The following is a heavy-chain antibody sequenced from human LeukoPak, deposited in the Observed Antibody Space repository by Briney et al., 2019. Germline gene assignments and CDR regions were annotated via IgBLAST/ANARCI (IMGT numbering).Heavy chain of an antibody. Sequence: SETLSLTCTVSGGSISSSSYSWGWIRQPPGKGLEWIGSIYYSGSTYYNPSLKSRVTISVDTSKNQFSLKLSSVTAADTAVYYCARPLVAGLSENDAFDIWGQGTMVTVSS. D-gene: IGHD6-19*01. V-gene: IGHV4-39*01. CDR3: ARPLVAGLSENDAFDI. CDR2: IYYSGST. CDR1: GGSISSSSYS. J-gene: IGHJ3*02.